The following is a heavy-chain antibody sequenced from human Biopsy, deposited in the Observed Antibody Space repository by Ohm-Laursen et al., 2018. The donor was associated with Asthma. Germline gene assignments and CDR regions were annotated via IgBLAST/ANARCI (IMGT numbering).Heavy chain of an antibody. CDR2: ISYTGTT. CDR1: GGSISSDDYY. J-gene: IGHJ3*02. Sequence: SDTLSLTCTVSGGSISSDDYYWSWIRQLPGKGLEWIGYISYTGTTYYNPSLKSRISMTVDTSKIQFSLKLSSVTAADTAIYYCARERMFFYDSSGYGAFDIWGQGTLVTVSS. CDR3: ARERMFFYDSSGYGAFDI. V-gene: IGHV4-30-4*02. D-gene: IGHD3-22*01.